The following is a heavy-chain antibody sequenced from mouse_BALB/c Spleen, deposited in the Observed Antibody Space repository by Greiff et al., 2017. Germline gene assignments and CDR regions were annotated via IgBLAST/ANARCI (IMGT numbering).Heavy chain of an antibody. D-gene: IGHD2-1*01. CDR1: GYTFTDSS. J-gene: IGHJ4*01. V-gene: IGHV1S137*01. CDR3: ARGEAYNVNYVSYAMDD. CDR2: ISTYYGNT. Sequence: VQLQQSGPELVRPGVSVKISCKASGYTFTDSSMHWVKQSHAKSLEWIGVISTYYGNTNYNQKFKGKATMTVDKSSSTAYMELARLTSEDSAIYYCARGEAYNVNYVSYAMDDWGQGTSVTVSA.